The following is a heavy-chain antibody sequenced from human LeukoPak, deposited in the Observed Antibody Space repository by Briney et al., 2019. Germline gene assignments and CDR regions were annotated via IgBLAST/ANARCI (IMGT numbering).Heavy chain of an antibody. CDR2: IWCDGSNK. V-gene: IGHV3-33*06. J-gene: IGHJ4*02. CDR3: AKSGNIAVVIDY. Sequence: GRSLRLSCAASGFTFSSYGMHWVRQAPGKGLEWVAVIWCDGSNKYYADSVKGRFTISRDNSKNTLYLQMNSLRAEDTAVYNCAKSGNIAVVIDYWGQGTLVTVS. CDR1: GFTFSSYG. D-gene: IGHD6-19*01.